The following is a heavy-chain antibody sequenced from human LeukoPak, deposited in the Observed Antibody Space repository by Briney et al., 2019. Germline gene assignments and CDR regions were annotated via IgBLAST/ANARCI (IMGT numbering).Heavy chain of an antibody. CDR1: GFTFSSYW. J-gene: IGHJ4*02. CDR2: INSDGSST. CDR3: AREWTTGFDY. D-gene: IGHD4-11*01. V-gene: IGHV3-74*01. Sequence: GGSLRLSRAASGFTFSSYWMQWVRQAPGKGLVWVSRINSDGSSTSYADSVKGRFTISRDTAKNTLYLQMNSLRAEDTALYYCAREWTTGFDYWGQGTLVTVSS.